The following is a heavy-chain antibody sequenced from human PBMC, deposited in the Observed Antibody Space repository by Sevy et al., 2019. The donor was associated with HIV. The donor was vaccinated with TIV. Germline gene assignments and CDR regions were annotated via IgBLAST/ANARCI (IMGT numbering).Heavy chain of an antibody. Sequence: GESLKISCKGSGYTFSSFWIGWARQMPGKGLEWMGIIFPGNSDTRYSPSFQGQVTISVDKATSTAYLQWSSLKASDTAVYYCARGRSVTPVDWLDSWGQGTLVTVSS. CDR2: IFPGNSDT. CDR3: ARGRSVTPVDWLDS. V-gene: IGHV5-51*01. CDR1: GYTFSSFW. J-gene: IGHJ5*01. D-gene: IGHD1-26*01.